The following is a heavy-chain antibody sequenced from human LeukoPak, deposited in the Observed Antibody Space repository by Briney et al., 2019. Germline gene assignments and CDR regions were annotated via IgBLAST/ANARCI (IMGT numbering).Heavy chain of an antibody. V-gene: IGHV4-34*01. CDR1: GGSFSGYY. D-gene: IGHD2-15*01. Sequence: SETLPLTCAVYGGSFSGYYWSGIRQPPGKGLEWFGEFNHSGSTNYNPSLKSRVTIPVDTSKNQLSLKLSSVSDAATAVYYCARGRTQKDIVVVVAAPPTGFDPWGQGTLVTVSS. J-gene: IGHJ5*02. CDR2: FNHSGST. CDR3: ARGRTQKDIVVVVAAPPTGFDP.